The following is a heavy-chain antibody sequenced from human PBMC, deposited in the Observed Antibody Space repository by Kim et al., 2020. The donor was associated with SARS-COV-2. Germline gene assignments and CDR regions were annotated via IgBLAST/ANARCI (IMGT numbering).Heavy chain of an antibody. Sequence: GGSLRLSCAASGFTFSSYAMRWVRQAPGKGLEWVAAISGSGGSTYYADSVKGRFTISRDNSKNTLYLQMNSLRAEDTAVYYCAKEVGYGDDVRGGFDYWGQGTLVTVSS. D-gene: IGHD4-17*01. CDR3: AKEVGYGDDVRGGFDY. CDR1: GFTFSSYA. V-gene: IGHV3-23*01. CDR2: ISGSGGST. J-gene: IGHJ4*02.